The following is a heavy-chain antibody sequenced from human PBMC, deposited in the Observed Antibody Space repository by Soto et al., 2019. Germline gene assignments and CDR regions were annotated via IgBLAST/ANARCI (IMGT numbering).Heavy chain of an antibody. CDR3: ARDREGVGAGLF. Sequence: EVQLVESGGGLVKPGGSLRLSCAATGFTFSSYSMNWVRQAPGKELEWVSSISSSSSYLSYADSVKGRFTISRDNAKNSLYLQMNSLRAEDTAVYYCARDREGVGAGLFWGQGTIVTVSS. J-gene: IGHJ3*01. CDR2: ISSSSSYL. D-gene: IGHD1-26*01. V-gene: IGHV3-21*01. CDR1: GFTFSSYS.